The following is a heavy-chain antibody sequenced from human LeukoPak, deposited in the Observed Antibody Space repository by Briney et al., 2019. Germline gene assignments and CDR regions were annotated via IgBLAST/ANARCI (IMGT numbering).Heavy chain of an antibody. CDR3: AKALRAPHRPVYSYYYFDV. CDR2: VSGRGTDT. J-gene: IGHJ6*03. Sequence: GCLRLSPAVSEFTFNNYAVSSGRQAPGKGVGWGSTVSGRGTDTYYAGSVKGRFTVSRDNSQNSVFLQMNSLRADDTAVYYCAKALRAPHRPVYSYYYFDVWGKGTTVTVSS. CDR1: EFTFNNYA. V-gene: IGHV3-23*01.